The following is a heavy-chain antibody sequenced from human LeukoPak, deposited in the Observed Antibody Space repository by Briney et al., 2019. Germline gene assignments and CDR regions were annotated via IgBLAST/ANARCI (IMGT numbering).Heavy chain of an antibody. J-gene: IGHJ6*02. CDR2: IWYDGSNK. CDR3: ARGGTYYDFWSGYSYYYGMDV. Sequence: PGGSLGLSCAASGFTFSSYGMHWVRQAPGKGLEWVAVIWYDGSNKYYADSVKGRFTISRDNSKNTLYLQMNSLRAEDTAVYYCARGGTYYDFWSGYSYYYGMDVWGQGTTVTVSS. CDR1: GFTFSSYG. V-gene: IGHV3-33*01. D-gene: IGHD3-3*01.